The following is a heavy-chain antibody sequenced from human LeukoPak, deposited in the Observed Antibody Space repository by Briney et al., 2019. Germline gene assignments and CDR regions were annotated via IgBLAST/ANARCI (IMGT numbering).Heavy chain of an antibody. Sequence: SETLSLTCTVSGGSISRYYWTWIRQLPGKGLEWIGYIYYSGSTNYNPSLKSRVTISVDTSKNQFSLKLSSVTAADTAVYYCARRIGSYSPYFDYWGQGTLVTVSS. J-gene: IGHJ4*02. V-gene: IGHV4-59*01. CDR1: GGSISRYY. D-gene: IGHD1-26*01. CDR3: ARRIGSYSPYFDY. CDR2: IYYSGST.